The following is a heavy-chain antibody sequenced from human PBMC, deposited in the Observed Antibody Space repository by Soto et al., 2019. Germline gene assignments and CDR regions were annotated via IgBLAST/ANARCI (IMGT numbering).Heavy chain of an antibody. CDR1: GGSISSYY. D-gene: IGHD1-1*01. Sequence: SETLSLTCSVSGGSISSYYWGWIRQPPGKGLEWIGNIFNSGSTNYNPSLESRVTISVDTSKNQFSLKVRSVTAADTAIYFCACYCPIGNNWNYFDYWGRGTLVTVSS. CDR2: IFNSGST. V-gene: IGHV4-4*09. CDR3: ACYCPIGNNWNYFDY. J-gene: IGHJ4*02.